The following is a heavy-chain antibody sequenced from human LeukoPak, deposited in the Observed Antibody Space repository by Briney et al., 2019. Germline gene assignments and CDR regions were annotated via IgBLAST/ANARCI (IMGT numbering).Heavy chain of an antibody. D-gene: IGHD1-1*01. CDR1: GGSTSNYY. Sequence: SETLSLTCTVSGGSTSNYYWNWIRQPAGKGLEWIGRVYTSGNTKYNPSLKSRVTMSLDTSKNQFSLKLSSVTAADTAVYYCGRVNWILEYWGQGTLVTVSS. CDR2: VYTSGNT. J-gene: IGHJ4*02. V-gene: IGHV4-4*07. CDR3: GRVNWILEY.